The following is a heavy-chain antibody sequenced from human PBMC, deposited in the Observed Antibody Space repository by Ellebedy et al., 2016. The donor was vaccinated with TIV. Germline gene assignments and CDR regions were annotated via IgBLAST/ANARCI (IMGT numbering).Heavy chain of an antibody. J-gene: IGHJ4*02. Sequence: GESLKISCAASGFSFSDYYMSWIRQAPGKGLEWVARIKYDGADKDYVDSVKGRFTISRDNAKNSLYLQMNSLRVEDTAVYFCVRARNYALDSWGQGTLVTVSS. CDR1: GFSFSDYY. CDR3: VRARNYALDS. CDR2: IKYDGADK. V-gene: IGHV3-7*01. D-gene: IGHD3-16*01.